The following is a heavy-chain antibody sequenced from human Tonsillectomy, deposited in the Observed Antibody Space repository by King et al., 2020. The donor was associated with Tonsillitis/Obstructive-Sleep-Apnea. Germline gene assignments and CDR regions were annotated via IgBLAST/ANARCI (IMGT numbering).Heavy chain of an antibody. CDR2: ISYDGSSK. D-gene: IGHD4-11*01. CDR1: GFAFSSYG. Sequence: VQLVESGGGVVQPERSLRLSCAASGFAFSSYGMHWVRQAPGKGLEWVAVISYDGSSKYYSDSVKGRFTISRDNSKNTLYLQMNSLRPEDTAVYYCAKDRYFKTTVTTADYWGQGTLVTVSS. V-gene: IGHV3-30*18. CDR3: AKDRYFKTTVTTADY. J-gene: IGHJ4*02.